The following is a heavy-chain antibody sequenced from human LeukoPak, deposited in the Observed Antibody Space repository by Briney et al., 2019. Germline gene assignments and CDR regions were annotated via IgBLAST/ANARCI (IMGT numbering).Heavy chain of an antibody. CDR1: GFTFSAAP. CDR2: IRSKAYSYAT. CDR3: TRRVGDSYFYGMDV. J-gene: IGHJ6*02. V-gene: IGHV3-73*01. Sequence: GGSLRLSCAASGFTFSAAPIHWVRQASGKGLEWVGRIRSKAYSYATAYAESVEGRCTISRDDSENTAYLQMNSLKTEDTAVYYCTRRVGDSYFYGMDVWGRGTPVTVSS. D-gene: IGHD5/OR15-5a*01.